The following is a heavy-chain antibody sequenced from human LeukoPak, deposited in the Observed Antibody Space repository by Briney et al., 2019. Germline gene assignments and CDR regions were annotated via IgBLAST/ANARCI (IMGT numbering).Heavy chain of an antibody. J-gene: IGHJ6*02. CDR3: ARDPFHGGSGDGMDV. CDR1: GGSISSGSYY. CDR2: IYTSGST. D-gene: IGHD3-10*01. Sequence: SQTLSLTCTVSGGSISSGSYYCSWIRQPAGKGLEWIGRIYTSGSTNYNPSLKSRVTISVDTSKNQFSLKLSSVTAADTAVYYCARDPFHGGSGDGMDVWGQGTTVTVSS. V-gene: IGHV4-61*02.